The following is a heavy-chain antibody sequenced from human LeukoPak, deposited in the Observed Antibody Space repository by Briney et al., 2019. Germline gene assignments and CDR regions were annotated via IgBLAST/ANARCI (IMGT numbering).Heavy chain of an antibody. CDR3: AKDSWSFHDAFDI. V-gene: IGHV3-48*03. CDR2: ISSRGTTT. D-gene: IGHD2-21*01. CDR1: GFTFSSYE. J-gene: IGHJ3*02. Sequence: GGSLRLSCAASGFTFSSYEMNWVRQAPGKGLEWVSYISSRGTTTYYADSVKGRFTISRDNSKNTLYLQMNSLRAEDTALYYCAKDSWSFHDAFDIWGQGTMVTVSS.